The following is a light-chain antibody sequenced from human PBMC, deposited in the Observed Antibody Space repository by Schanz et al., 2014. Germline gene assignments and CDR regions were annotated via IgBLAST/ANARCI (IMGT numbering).Light chain of an antibody. CDR3: QQYHNSPQIS. J-gene: IGKJ4*01. V-gene: IGKV3-20*01. Sequence: VMTQSPATLSVSPGESATLSCRASQSVIGNSLAWYQQRPGQAPRILIYGASSRATGIPERFSGSGSGTDFTLTISRLEPEDFAVYYCQQYHNSPQISFGGGTKVDI. CDR2: GAS. CDR1: QSVIGNS.